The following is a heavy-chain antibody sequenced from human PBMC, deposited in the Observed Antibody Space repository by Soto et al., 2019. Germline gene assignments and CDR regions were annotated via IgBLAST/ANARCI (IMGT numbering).Heavy chain of an antibody. CDR2: IIPIFGTA. CDR3: ARDQARIRGGVGSSEGWFDP. Sequence: ASVKVSGKASGGTFSSYAISWVRQAPGQGLEWMGGIIPIFGTANYAQKFQGRVTITADESTSTAYMELSSLRSEDTAVYYCARDQARIRGGVGSSEGWFDPWGQGTLVIVSS. CDR1: GGTFSSYA. J-gene: IGHJ5*02. V-gene: IGHV1-69*13. D-gene: IGHD2-15*01.